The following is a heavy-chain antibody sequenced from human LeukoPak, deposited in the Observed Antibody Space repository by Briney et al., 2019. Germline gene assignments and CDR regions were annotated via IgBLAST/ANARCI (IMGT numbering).Heavy chain of an antibody. V-gene: IGHV4-59*01. Sequence: SETLSLTCTVSGGSISDYYWSCIRQPPGKGLEWIGYIYYNGSTNYNPSLKSRVTISVDTSRHQFFLKLSSVTAADTAVYYCARETGDYGDYSDWGQGTLVTVSS. CDR3: ARETGDYGDYSD. CDR1: GGSISDYY. J-gene: IGHJ1*01. D-gene: IGHD4-17*01. CDR2: IYYNGST.